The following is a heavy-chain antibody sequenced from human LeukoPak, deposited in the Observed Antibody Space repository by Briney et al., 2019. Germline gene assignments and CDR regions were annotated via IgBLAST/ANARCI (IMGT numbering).Heavy chain of an antibody. V-gene: IGHV3-53*01. Sequence: GGSLRLSCAASGFTVSSNYMNWVPQAPGKGLEWGSVIYSSGHAYYADSVKGRFTISRDNSKKPLYLQMNSLRAEDTAVYYCVRDRRRSDSPGFFYVAFDYWGQGTLVTVSS. J-gene: IGHJ4*02. CDR3: VRDRRRSDSPGFFYVAFDY. CDR1: GFTVSSNY. D-gene: IGHD3-22*01. CDR2: IYSSGHA.